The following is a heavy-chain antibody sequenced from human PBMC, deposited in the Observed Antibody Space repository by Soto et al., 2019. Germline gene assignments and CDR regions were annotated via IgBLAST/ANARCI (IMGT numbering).Heavy chain of an antibody. CDR2: ISGGGGNT. CDR3: AKDTGGDGSSSFDY. CDR1: GFTFSTYA. V-gene: IGHV3-23*01. Sequence: GGSLRLSCAASGFTFSTYAMSWVRQAPGKGLEWVSAISGGGGNTYYADSVKGRFTISRDNSKNTLYMQMNSLRAEDTAVYYCAKDTGGDGSSSFDYWGQGALVTVSS. D-gene: IGHD3-16*01. J-gene: IGHJ4*02.